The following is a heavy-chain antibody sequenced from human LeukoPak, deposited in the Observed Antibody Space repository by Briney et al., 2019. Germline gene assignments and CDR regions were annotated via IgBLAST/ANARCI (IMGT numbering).Heavy chain of an antibody. CDR3: ARISTAVAGADY. D-gene: IGHD6-19*01. CDR2: IKQDGSEK. V-gene: IGHV3-7*01. J-gene: IGHJ4*02. CDR1: GFTFSSSW. Sequence: GGSLRLSCGAFGFTFSSSWMSWVRQAPGKGLEWVANIKQDGSEKYYVGSVKGRFTTSRDNTKNSLYLQMDSLRAEDTAVYYCARISTAVAGADYWGQGTLVTVSS.